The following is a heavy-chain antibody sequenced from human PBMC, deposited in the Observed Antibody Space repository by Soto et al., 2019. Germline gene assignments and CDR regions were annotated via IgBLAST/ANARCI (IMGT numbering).Heavy chain of an antibody. CDR3: ATYDSPYYYMDV. Sequence: SETLSLTCPVSGGSISRYFWSWIRQPPGKGLQWIGHIYYSGSTDYNPSLKSRVAISVDASKTHFSLRLNSVTAADAAVYYCATYDSPYYYMDVWGKGTTVTVSS. D-gene: IGHD3-16*01. CDR1: GGSISRYF. V-gene: IGHV4-59*13. CDR2: IYYSGST. J-gene: IGHJ6*03.